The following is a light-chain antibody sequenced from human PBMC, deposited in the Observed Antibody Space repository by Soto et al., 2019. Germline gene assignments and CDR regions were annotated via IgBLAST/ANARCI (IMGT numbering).Light chain of an antibody. CDR2: EGS. CDR3: CSYAGSSTYV. CDR1: SSDVGSYNL. J-gene: IGLJ1*01. V-gene: IGLV2-23*01. Sequence: QSALTQPASVSGSPGQSITISCTGTSSDVGSYNLVSWYQQHPGKAPKLMIYEGSKRPSGVSNRFSGSKSGNTASLTISGLQAEDEADYHCCSYAGSSTYVFGTGPKVTVL.